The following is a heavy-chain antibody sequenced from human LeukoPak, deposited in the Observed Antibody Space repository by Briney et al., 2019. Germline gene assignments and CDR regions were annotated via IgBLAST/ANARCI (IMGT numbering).Heavy chain of an antibody. V-gene: IGHV3-7*04. Sequence: GGSLRLSCAASGFTFSSFRMSWVRQAPGKGLEWVANIKQDGSEKYYVDSVKGRFTISRDNAKNSLYLQMNSLRAEYTAVYYCARDEAVAGTFDYWGQGTLVTVSS. D-gene: IGHD6-19*01. J-gene: IGHJ4*02. CDR1: GFTFSSFR. CDR3: ARDEAVAGTFDY. CDR2: IKQDGSEK.